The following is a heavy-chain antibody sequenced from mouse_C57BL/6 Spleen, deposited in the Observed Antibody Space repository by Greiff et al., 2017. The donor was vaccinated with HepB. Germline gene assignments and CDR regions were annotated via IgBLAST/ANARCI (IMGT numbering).Heavy chain of an antibody. CDR1: GYTFTSYW. CDR2: IYPGSGST. Sequence: QVQLQQSGAELVKPGASVKMSCKASGYTFTSYWITWVKQRPGQGLEWIGDIYPGSGSTNYNEKFKSKATLTVDTSSSTAYMQLSSLTSEDSAVYYCARNIDYYGSSPPFAYWGQGTLVTVSA. D-gene: IGHD1-1*01. V-gene: IGHV1-55*01. J-gene: IGHJ3*01. CDR3: ARNIDYYGSSPPFAY.